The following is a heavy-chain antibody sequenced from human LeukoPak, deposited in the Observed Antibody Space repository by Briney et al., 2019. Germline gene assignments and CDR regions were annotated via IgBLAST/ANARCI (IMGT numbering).Heavy chain of an antibody. Sequence: ASVKVSCKASGYTFTGYYMHWVRQAPGQGLEWMGWINPNSGGTNYAQKFQGRVTMTRDTSISTAYMELSRLRSDDTAAYYCARKLFWGSRGDHWGQGTLVTVSS. CDR3: ARKLFWGSRGDH. CDR1: GYTFTGYY. J-gene: IGHJ4*02. D-gene: IGHD7-27*01. V-gene: IGHV1-2*02. CDR2: INPNSGGT.